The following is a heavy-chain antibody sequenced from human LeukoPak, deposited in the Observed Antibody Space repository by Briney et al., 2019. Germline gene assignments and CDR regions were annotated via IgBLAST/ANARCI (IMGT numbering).Heavy chain of an antibody. V-gene: IGHV1-2*02. Sequence: ASVKVSCKASGYTFTGYYMHWVRQAPGQGLEWMGWINPDSGATDYAQKFQGRVTLTRDTSITTAYMELSRLRSEDTAVYYCARGPPRLRYFDWSRFDPWGQGTLVTVSS. CDR1: GYTFTGYY. J-gene: IGHJ5*02. CDR3: ARGPPRLRYFDWSRFDP. D-gene: IGHD3-9*01. CDR2: INPDSGAT.